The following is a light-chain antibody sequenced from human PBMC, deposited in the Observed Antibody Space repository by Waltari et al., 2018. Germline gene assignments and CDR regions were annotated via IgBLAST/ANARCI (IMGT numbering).Light chain of an antibody. CDR2: GAS. CDR1: QSVSSSY. Sequence: EIVLTLSPGTLSLSPGDRATLSCRASQSVSSSYLAWYQQKPGQAPRLLIYGASSRATGIPDRFSGSGSGTDFTLTISRLEPEDFAVYYCQQYGSSPGTFGQGTKVEIK. CDR3: QQYGSSPGT. V-gene: IGKV3-20*01. J-gene: IGKJ1*01.